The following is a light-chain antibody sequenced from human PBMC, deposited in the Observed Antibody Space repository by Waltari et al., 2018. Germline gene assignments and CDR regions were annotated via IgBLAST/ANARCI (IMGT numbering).Light chain of an antibody. CDR3: QSYDSTLGGWGV. CDR1: SFNIGTSYD. CDR2: NNN. J-gene: IGLJ2*01. Sequence: QSVLTQPPSVSGAPGQRVTISCTGSSFNIGTSYDVHGYQQLPGAAPKLLIYNNNNRPSGVPDRFLGSTSGTSASLTITGLQPEDEADYYCQSYDSTLGGWGVFGGGTKLTVL. V-gene: IGLV1-40*01.